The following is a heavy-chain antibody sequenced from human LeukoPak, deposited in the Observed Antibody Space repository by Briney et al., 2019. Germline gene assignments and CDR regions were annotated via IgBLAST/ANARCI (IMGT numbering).Heavy chain of an antibody. Sequence: PGGSLRLSCAASGFTFSSYSMNWVRQAPGKGLEWVSAISGSGGSTYYADSVKGRFTISRDNSENTLYLQMNSLRAEDTAVYYCAKGGGRSPDYWGQGTLVTVSS. CDR2: ISGSGGST. CDR3: AKGGGRSPDY. D-gene: IGHD2-15*01. V-gene: IGHV3-23*01. CDR1: GFTFSSYS. J-gene: IGHJ4*02.